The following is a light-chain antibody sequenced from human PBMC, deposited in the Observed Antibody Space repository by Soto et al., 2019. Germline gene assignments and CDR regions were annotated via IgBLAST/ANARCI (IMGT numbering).Light chain of an antibody. Sequence: EIVMTQSPATLSVSPGERAHLSCRARQGVRRNLAWYQQKPGQAPRLLIYGASTRATGIPARFSGSGSGTEFTLTISSLQSEDFAVYYCQQYNNWPGTFGQGTKVEIK. CDR1: QGVRRN. V-gene: IGKV3-15*01. CDR2: GAS. CDR3: QQYNNWPGT. J-gene: IGKJ1*01.